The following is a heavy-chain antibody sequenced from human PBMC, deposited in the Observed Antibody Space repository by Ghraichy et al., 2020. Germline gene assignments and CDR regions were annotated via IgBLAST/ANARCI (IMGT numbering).Heavy chain of an antibody. D-gene: IGHD4-11*01. V-gene: IGHV5-51*01. Sequence: GESLNISCKVSGYSFTTYWIGWVRQMPGKGLEWMGIIYPGDSDTRYSPSFQGQVTISADKSISTAYLQWSSLKASDTAMYYCARRNHDYRDGFDIWGQGTMVTVSS. J-gene: IGHJ3*02. CDR2: IYPGDSDT. CDR1: GYSFTTYW. CDR3: ARRNHDYRDGFDI.